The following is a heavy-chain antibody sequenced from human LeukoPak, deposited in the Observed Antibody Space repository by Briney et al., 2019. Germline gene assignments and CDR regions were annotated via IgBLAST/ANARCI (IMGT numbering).Heavy chain of an antibody. J-gene: IGHJ3*02. D-gene: IGHD2-2*01. CDR2: IYHSGST. Sequence: SETLSLTCAVSGGSISSSNWWSWVRPPPGKGLEWIGEIYHSGSTNYNPSLKSRVTISVDKSKNQFFLKLSSVTAADTAVYYCARGVVGYCSSTSCTPDAFDIWGQGTMVTVSS. CDR1: GGSISSSNW. CDR3: ARGVVGYCSSTSCTPDAFDI. V-gene: IGHV4-4*02.